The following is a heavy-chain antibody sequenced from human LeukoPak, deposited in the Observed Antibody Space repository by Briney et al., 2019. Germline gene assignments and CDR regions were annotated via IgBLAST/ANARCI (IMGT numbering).Heavy chain of an antibody. CDR2: ISSRSSYI. Sequence: GGSLRLSCAASGFTFSSYSMNWVRQAPGKGLEWVSSISSRSSYIYYADSVKGRFTISRDNAKNSLYLQMNSLRAEDTAVYYCARDLRGILTGYPDDYWGQGTLVTVSS. CDR3: ARDLRGILTGYPDDY. D-gene: IGHD3-9*01. J-gene: IGHJ4*02. CDR1: GFTFSSYS. V-gene: IGHV3-21*01.